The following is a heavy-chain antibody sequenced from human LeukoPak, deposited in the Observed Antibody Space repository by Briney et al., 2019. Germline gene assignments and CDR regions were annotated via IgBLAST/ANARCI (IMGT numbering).Heavy chain of an antibody. D-gene: IGHD3-22*01. CDR3: ARDYDSSGSPNFDY. CDR1: GFTFSSYS. V-gene: IGHV3-21*05. J-gene: IGHJ4*02. CDR2: ISSSSSYT. Sequence: GGSLRLSCAASGFTFSSYSMNWVRQAPGKGLEWVSYISSSSSYTNYADSVKGRFTISRDSAKNSLYLQMNSLRAEDTAVYYCARDYDSSGSPNFDYWGQGTLVTVSS.